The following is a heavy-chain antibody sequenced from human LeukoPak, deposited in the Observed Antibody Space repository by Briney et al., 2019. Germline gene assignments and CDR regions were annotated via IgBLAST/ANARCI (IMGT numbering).Heavy chain of an antibody. CDR1: GFTFSSYS. CDR3: ASMGTLGY. V-gene: IGHV3-48*01. D-gene: IGHD1-14*01. J-gene: IGHJ4*02. CDR2: ISSGSSTI. Sequence: GGSLRLSCAASGFTFSSYSINWVRQAPGKGLEWVSYISSGSSTIYYVDSVRGRFTISRDNAKNSLYLQMNSLRAEDTAVYYCASMGTLGYWGQGTLVTVSS.